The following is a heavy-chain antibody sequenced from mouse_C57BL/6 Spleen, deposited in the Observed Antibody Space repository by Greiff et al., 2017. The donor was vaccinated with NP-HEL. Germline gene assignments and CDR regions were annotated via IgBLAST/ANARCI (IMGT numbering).Heavy chain of an antibody. D-gene: IGHD1-1*01. CDR1: GYSFTGYY. CDR2: INPSTGGT. CDR3: ARSAYGSSYAWFAY. V-gene: IGHV1-42*01. J-gene: IGHJ3*01. Sequence: EVMLVESGPELVKPGASVKISCKASGYSFTGYYMNWVKQSPEKSLEWIGEINPSTGGTTYNQKFKAKATLTVDKSSSTAYMQLKSLTSEDSAVYYCARSAYGSSYAWFAYWGQGTLVTVSA.